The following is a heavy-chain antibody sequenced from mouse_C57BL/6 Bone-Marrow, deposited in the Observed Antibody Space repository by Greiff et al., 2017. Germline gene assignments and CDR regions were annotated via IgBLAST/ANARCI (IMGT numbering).Heavy chain of an antibody. CDR2: ISSGGSYT. CDR1: GFTFSSYG. CDR3: ARRGYGSSQDY. J-gene: IGHJ4*01. V-gene: IGHV5-6*01. D-gene: IGHD1-1*01. Sequence: EVHLVESGGDLVKPGGSLKLSCAASGFTFSSYGMSWVRQTPDKRLEWVATISSGGSYTYYPDSVKGRFTISRDNAKNTLYLQMSSLKSEDTAMYYCARRGYGSSQDYWGQGTSVTVSS.